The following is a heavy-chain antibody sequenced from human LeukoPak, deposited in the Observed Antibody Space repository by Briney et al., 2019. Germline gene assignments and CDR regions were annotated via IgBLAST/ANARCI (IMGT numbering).Heavy chain of an antibody. V-gene: IGHV3-23*01. Sequence: GGSLRLSCAASGFTFSSYAMSWVRQAPGKGLEWVSAISGSGGSTYYADSVKGRFTISRDNSKNTLYLQMNSLRSEDTAVYYCARDRGYCSSTSCYGGGYYYYYYMDVWGKGTTVTVSS. D-gene: IGHD2-2*01. CDR3: ARDRGYCSSTSCYGGGYYYYYYMDV. CDR1: GFTFSSYA. J-gene: IGHJ6*03. CDR2: ISGSGGST.